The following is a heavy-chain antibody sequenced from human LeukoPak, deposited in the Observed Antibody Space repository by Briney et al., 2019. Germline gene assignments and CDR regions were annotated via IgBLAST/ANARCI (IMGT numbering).Heavy chain of an antibody. CDR2: ISGSGGST. J-gene: IGHJ4*02. D-gene: IGHD2-2*01. CDR1: GFTFSSYA. CDR3: VRYCSSTSCFPHPYYFDY. Sequence: PGGSLRLSCAASGFTFSSYAMSWVRQAPGKGLEWVSAISGSGGSTYYADSVKGRFTSSRDNSKNTLYLQMNSLRAEDTAVYYCVRYCSSTSCFPHPYYFDYWGQGTLVTVSS. V-gene: IGHV3-23*01.